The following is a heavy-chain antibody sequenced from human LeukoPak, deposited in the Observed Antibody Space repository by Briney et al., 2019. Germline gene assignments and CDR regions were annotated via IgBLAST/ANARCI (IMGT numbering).Heavy chain of an antibody. CDR1: GFTFSSYG. CDR3: AKAPSITMVRGVISYYYGMDG. V-gene: IGHV3-30*02. D-gene: IGHD3-10*01. CDR2: IRYDGSNK. J-gene: IGHJ6*02. Sequence: GGSLRLSCAASGFTFSSYGMHSVRQGPGKGLEWVAFIRYDGSNKYYADSVKGRFTISRDNSKNTLYLQMNSLRAEDTAVYYCAKAPSITMVRGVISYYYGMDGWGQGTTVTVSS.